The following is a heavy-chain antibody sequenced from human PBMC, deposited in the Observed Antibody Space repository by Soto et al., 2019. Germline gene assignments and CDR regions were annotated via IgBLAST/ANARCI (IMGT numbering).Heavy chain of an antibody. CDR1: GFTSSNYA. J-gene: IGHJ4*02. CDR2: ISGSGGST. Sequence: EVQLLESGGGLVQPGGSLRLSCAASGFTSSNYAMIWVRQAPGKGLEWVSGISGSGGSTYYADSVKGRFTISRDNSKNTLYLQVNSLRAEDTAVYYGAKGPLDYGSRPEYWGQGTLVTVSS. D-gene: IGHD3-10*01. CDR3: AKGPLDYGSRPEY. V-gene: IGHV3-23*01.